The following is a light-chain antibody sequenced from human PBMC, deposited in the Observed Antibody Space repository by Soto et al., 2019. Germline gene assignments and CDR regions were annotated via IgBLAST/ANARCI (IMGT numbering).Light chain of an antibody. Sequence: DIQMTQSPSAVSASIGDRVSITCRASQGISNCLAWYQQKPGKAPKLLIYAASTLQSGVPSRFNGSGSGAEYTLTITSLQPEDFATYFCQQANSFPRTFGQGTRVEVK. CDR2: AAS. J-gene: IGKJ1*01. V-gene: IGKV1-12*01. CDR3: QQANSFPRT. CDR1: QGISNC.